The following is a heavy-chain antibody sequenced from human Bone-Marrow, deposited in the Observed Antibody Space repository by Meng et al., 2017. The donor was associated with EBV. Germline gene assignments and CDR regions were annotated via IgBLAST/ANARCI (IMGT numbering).Heavy chain of an antibody. CDR1: GGSFSGYY. Sequence: QGQLQQWGAGLLKPSETLSLTCAVYGGSFSGYYWSWIRQPPGKGLEWIGEINHSGSTNYNPSLKSRVTISVDTSKNQFSLKLSSVTAADTAVYYCARGKRWVRNWFDPWGQGTLVTVSS. CDR2: INHSGST. J-gene: IGHJ5*02. CDR3: ARGKRWVRNWFDP. V-gene: IGHV4-34*01. D-gene: IGHD4-23*01.